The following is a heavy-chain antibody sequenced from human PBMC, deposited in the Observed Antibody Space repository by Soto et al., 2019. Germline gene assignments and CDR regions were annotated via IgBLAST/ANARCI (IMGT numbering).Heavy chain of an antibody. V-gene: IGHV1-18*04. CDR1: GYTFTSYG. CDR2: ISAYNGNT. Sequence: ASVKVSCKASGYTFTSYGISWVRQAPGQGLEWMGWISAYNGNTNYAQKLQGRVTMTTDTSTSTAYMELRSLRSDDTAVYYCARRGNGGIEAQVGAYYYYGMDAWGQGTTVTVSS. J-gene: IGHJ6*02. CDR3: ARRGNGGIEAQVGAYYYYGMDA. D-gene: IGHD6-6*01.